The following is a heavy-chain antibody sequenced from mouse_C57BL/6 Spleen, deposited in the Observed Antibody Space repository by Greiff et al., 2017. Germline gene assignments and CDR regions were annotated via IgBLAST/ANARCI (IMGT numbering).Heavy chain of an antibody. CDR1: GFTFSDYY. V-gene: IGHV5-16*01. J-gene: IGHJ1*03. Sequence: EVKVVESEGGLVQPGSSMKLSCTASGFTFSDYYMAWVRQVPEKGLEWVANINYDGSSTYYLDSLKSRFIISRDNAKNILYLQMSSLKSEDTATYYCARDGSQLGPHWYFDVWGTGTTVTVSS. CDR2: INYDGSST. D-gene: IGHD4-1*02. CDR3: ARDGSQLGPHWYFDV.